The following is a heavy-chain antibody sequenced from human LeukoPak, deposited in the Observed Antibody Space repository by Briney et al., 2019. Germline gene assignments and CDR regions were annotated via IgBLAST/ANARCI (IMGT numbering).Heavy chain of an antibody. CDR2: IYYSGST. V-gene: IGHV4-59*08. CDR3: ARLRTAAYYYGMDV. Sequence: SETLSLTCTVSGGSISSYYWSWIRQPPGKGLEWIGYIYYSGSTNYNPSHKSRVTISVDTSKNQFSLKLSSVTAADTAVYYCARLRTAAYYYGMDVWGQGTTVTVSS. CDR1: GGSISSYY. J-gene: IGHJ6*02.